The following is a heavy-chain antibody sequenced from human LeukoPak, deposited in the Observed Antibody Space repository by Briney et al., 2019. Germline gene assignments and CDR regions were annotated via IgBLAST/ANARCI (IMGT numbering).Heavy chain of an antibody. D-gene: IGHD3-10*01. CDR2: INHSGST. V-gene: IGHV4-34*01. CDR1: GGSFSGYY. J-gene: IGHJ4*02. CDR3: ARHRGYYGSGSSDY. Sequence: NSSETLSLTCAVYGGSFSGYYWSWIRQPPGKGLEWIGEINHSGSTNYNPSLKSRVTISVDTSKNQFSLKLSSVTAADTAVYYCARHRGYYGSGSSDYWGQGTLVTVSS.